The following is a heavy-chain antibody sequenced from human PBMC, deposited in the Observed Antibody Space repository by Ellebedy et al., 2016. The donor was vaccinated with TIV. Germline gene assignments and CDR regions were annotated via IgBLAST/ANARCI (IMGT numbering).Heavy chain of an antibody. CDR3: AKDTIFGVVRGYGMDV. Sequence: GGSLRLSCAASGFTFSSYAMSWVRQAPGKGLEWVSAISGSGGSTYYADSVKGRFTISRDNSKNTLYLQMNSLRAEDTAVYYCAKDTIFGVVRGYGMDVWGQGTTVTVSS. J-gene: IGHJ6*02. CDR2: ISGSGGST. V-gene: IGHV3-23*01. D-gene: IGHD3-3*01. CDR1: GFTFSSYA.